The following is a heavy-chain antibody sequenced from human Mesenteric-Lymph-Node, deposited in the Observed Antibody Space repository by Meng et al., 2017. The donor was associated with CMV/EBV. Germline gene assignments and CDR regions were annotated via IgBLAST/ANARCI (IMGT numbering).Heavy chain of an antibody. V-gene: IGHV4-59*01. J-gene: IGHJ4*02. CDR2: IYYNGST. Sequence: SISNYCWTWIRQTPGKALEWIGYIYYNGSTNYNPSLKSRATISVDTSKNQFSLKLSSVTAADTAVYYCARTSYYDILTGWRYYFDYWGQGTLVTVSS. CDR1: SISNYC. D-gene: IGHD3-9*01. CDR3: ARTSYYDILTGWRYYFDY.